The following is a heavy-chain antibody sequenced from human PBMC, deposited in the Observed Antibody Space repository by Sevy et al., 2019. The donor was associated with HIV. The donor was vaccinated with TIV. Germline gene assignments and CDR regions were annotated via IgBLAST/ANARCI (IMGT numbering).Heavy chain of an antibody. V-gene: IGHV3-30-3*01. J-gene: IGHJ4*02. Sequence: GGSLRLSCKASGLTFNSHAMPWVRQARGKGLAWVAVIAYNGGHTFYGDSVKGRFIISRDNSKNTLYLEMNSLKVEDTAPYDCAGESGYTVNWSPGDHWGQGTLVTVSS. CDR1: GLTFNSHA. CDR2: IAYNGGHT. CDR3: AGESGYTVNWSPGDH. D-gene: IGHD1-1*01.